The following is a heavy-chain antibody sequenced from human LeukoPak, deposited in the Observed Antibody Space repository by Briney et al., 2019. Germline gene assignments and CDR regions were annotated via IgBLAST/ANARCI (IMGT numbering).Heavy chain of an antibody. V-gene: IGHV1-2*06. CDR1: GYTFTGYY. Sequence: ASVKVSCQASGYTFTGYYMHWVRQAPGQGLEWMGRINPNSGGTNYAQKFQGRVTMTRDTSISTAYMELSRLRSDDTAVYYCARDLGSGRGDWFDPWGQGTLVTVSS. J-gene: IGHJ5*02. CDR2: INPNSGGT. CDR3: ARDLGSGRGDWFDP. D-gene: IGHD3-10*01.